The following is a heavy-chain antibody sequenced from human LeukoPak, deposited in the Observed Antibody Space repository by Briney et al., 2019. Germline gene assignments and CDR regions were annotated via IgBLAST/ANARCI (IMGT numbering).Heavy chain of an antibody. CDR3: ARGVGDTGNNWFDP. CDR2: ISSSSSYI. CDR1: GFTFSSYS. V-gene: IGHV3-21*01. Sequence: GGSLRLSCAASGFTFSSYSMNWVRQAPGKGLEWVSSISSSSSYIYYADSVKGRFTISRDNAKNSLYLQMNSLRAEDTAVYYCARGVGDTGNNWFDPWGQGTPVTVSS. J-gene: IGHJ5*02. D-gene: IGHD2-21*02.